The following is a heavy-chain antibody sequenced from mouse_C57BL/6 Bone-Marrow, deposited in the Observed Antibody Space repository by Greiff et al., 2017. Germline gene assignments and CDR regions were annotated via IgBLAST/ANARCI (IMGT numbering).Heavy chain of an antibody. CDR2: ISDGGSYT. CDR1: GFTFSSYA. J-gene: IGHJ2*01. V-gene: IGHV5-4*01. CDR3: ASERTFLGLDY. Sequence: EVQLLESGGGLVKPGGSLKISCAASGFTFSSYAMSWVRQTPEKRLEWVAHISDGGSYTYYPDNVKGRFTLSRDDAKNNLYLQRSHLKSEDTAMYYCASERTFLGLDYWGQGTPLTASS. D-gene: IGHD4-1*01.